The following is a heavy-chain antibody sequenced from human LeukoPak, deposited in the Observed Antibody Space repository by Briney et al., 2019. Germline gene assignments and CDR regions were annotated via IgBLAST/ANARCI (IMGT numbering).Heavy chain of an antibody. Sequence: GGSLRLSCAASGFTFSVYWMSWVRQAPGKGLEWVSAISGSGGSTYFSDSVKGRFTISRDNSKNTLYLQMNTLRAEDTALYYCAKDRSGGYYSPLDSWGQGTLVTVSS. D-gene: IGHD3-22*01. CDR3: AKDRSGGYYSPLDS. V-gene: IGHV3-23*01. CDR2: ISGSGGST. CDR1: GFTFSVYW. J-gene: IGHJ4*02.